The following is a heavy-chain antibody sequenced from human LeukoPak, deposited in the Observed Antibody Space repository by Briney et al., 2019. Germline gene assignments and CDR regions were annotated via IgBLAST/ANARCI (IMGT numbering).Heavy chain of an antibody. V-gene: IGHV1-2*06. CDR2: ISPNTGGT. D-gene: IGHD3-10*01. CDR1: GYTFTGYY. CDR3: AREPMVRDFNWFDP. Sequence: SSVKVSCKASGYTFTGYYIHWVRQAPGQGLEWMGRISPNTGGTNYAQKFQGRVTMTRGTSISTAYMELSRLTSDDTAVYYCAREPMVRDFNWFDPWGQGTLVTVSS. J-gene: IGHJ5*02.